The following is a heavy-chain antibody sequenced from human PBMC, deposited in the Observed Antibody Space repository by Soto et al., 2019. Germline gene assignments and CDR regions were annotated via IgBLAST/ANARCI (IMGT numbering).Heavy chain of an antibody. J-gene: IGHJ5*02. V-gene: IGHV4-39*01. D-gene: IGHD1-26*01. Sequence: QLQLQESGPGLVKPSETLSLTCTVSGRSISTSADYWGWIRQPPGKGLEWIANIYYSGTPYYNPSLKSRVTISVDTSKNQFSLNLTSVTAADTAAYYCARQVNSGTYDHWGQGTLVTVSS. CDR2: IYYSGTP. CDR1: GRSISTSADY. CDR3: ARQVNSGTYDH.